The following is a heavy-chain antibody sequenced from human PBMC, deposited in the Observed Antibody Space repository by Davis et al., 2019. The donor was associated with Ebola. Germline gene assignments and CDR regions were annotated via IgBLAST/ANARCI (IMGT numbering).Heavy chain of an antibody. CDR3: ARDLNELGYCSGGTCYFFVNTQMDV. Sequence: PGGSLRLSCAASGFTFSNYAMNWVRQAPGKGLEWVSSISRSSSYIYYADSVKGRFTISRDNAKNSLYLQMNSLRAEDTAVYYCARDLNELGYCSGGTCYFFVNTQMDVWGKGTTVTVSS. V-gene: IGHV3-21*01. D-gene: IGHD2-15*01. J-gene: IGHJ6*04. CDR1: GFTFSNYA. CDR2: ISRSSSYI.